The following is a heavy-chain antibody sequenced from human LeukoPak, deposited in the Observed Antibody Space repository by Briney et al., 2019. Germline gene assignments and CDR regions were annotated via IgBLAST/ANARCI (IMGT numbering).Heavy chain of an antibody. Sequence: PGESLRLSCAASGFTFSSYAMTWVRQAPGKGLEWVSSISGSGDNTYYADSVKGRFTISRDNSKNTLYLQMNSLRAEDTAVYYCGYAISGSNAVADYWGQGTLVTVSS. CDR2: ISGSGDNT. J-gene: IGHJ4*02. CDR1: GFTFSSYA. D-gene: IGHD3-16*01. CDR3: GYAISGSNAVADY. V-gene: IGHV3-23*01.